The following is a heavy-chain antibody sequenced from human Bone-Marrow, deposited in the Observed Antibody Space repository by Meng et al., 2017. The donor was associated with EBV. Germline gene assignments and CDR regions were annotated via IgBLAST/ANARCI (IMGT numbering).Heavy chain of an antibody. D-gene: IGHD3-16*02. CDR2: IYWDDGK. J-gene: IGHJ4*02. CDR3: AHTIWGRYLGY. Sequence: KVYGVNLVKSHTTVTLPGTFTGLSLSHIAVGVVWTRRLPGKALEWLALIYWDDGKHYSPSLKSRLSITKDTSKNQVVLTMTNMDPVDTATYYCAHTIWGRYLGYWGQGTLATVSS. V-gene: IGHV2-5*02. CDR1: GLSLSHIAVG.